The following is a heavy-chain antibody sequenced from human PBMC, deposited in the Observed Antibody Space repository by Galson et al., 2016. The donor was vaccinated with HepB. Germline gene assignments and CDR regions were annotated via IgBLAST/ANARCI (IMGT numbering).Heavy chain of an antibody. Sequence: SLRLSCAVSGFIFSSSAMHWVRQAPGKGLEWVAVISYDGNNKYYADSVKGRFTISRDNSNNTLYLQLNSLRPEDTAIYYCAKTTRAAARPTGWFDPWGQGTLVTVSS. CDR1: GFIFSSSA. CDR3: AKTTRAAARPTGWFDP. J-gene: IGHJ5*02. V-gene: IGHV3-30*18. D-gene: IGHD6-13*01. CDR2: ISYDGNNK.